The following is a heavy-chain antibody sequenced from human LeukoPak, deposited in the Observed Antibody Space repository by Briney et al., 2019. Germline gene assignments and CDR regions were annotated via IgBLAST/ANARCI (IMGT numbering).Heavy chain of an antibody. J-gene: IGHJ4*02. Sequence: ASVKVSCKTSGYTFTGYYMHWVRQAPGQGLEWMGWINPNSGGTNYAQKFQGRVTMTRDTSISTAYMELSRLRSDDTAVYYCARVPPYTAAGTFYFDYWGQGTLVTVSS. CDR3: ARVPPYTAAGTFYFDY. D-gene: IGHD6-13*01. V-gene: IGHV1-2*02. CDR2: INPNSGGT. CDR1: GYTFTGYY.